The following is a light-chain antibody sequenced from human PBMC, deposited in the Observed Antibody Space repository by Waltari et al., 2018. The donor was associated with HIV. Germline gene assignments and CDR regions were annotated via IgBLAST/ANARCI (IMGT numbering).Light chain of an antibody. V-gene: IGLV3-21*01. CDR2: HET. CDR1: HIGSKS. Sequence: SYVLTQPPSVSVAPGKTARITCGGEHIGSKSVNWYQKQPGQAPVMVIYHETDRPSGIPDRFSGSNSEDTATLTIRRVEAGDEADYFCQVWDTNTDQYVIFGGGTNLAV. CDR3: QVWDTNTDQYVI. J-gene: IGLJ2*01.